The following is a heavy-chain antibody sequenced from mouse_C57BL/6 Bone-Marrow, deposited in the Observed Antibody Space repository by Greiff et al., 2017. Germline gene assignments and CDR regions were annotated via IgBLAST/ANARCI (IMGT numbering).Heavy chain of an antibody. CDR2: IYPGSGST. CDR1: GYTFTSYW. J-gene: IGHJ3*01. V-gene: IGHV1-55*01. D-gene: IGHD1-1*01. Sequence: QVQLQQSGAELVKPGASVKMSCKASGYTFTSYWLTWVKQRPGQGLEWIGDIYPGSGSTNYNEKFKSKATLTVDTSSSTAYMQLSSLTSEDSAVYYCARGATVVATRGPWFAYWGQGTLVTVSA. CDR3: ARGATVVATRGPWFAY.